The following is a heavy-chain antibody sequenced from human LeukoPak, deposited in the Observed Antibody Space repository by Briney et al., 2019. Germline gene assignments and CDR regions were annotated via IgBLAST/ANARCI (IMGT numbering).Heavy chain of an antibody. V-gene: IGHV3-7*03. D-gene: IGHD6-6*01. CDR3: ARSSYSSSSSV. CDR2: INSDGSEG. J-gene: IGHJ3*01. CDR1: GFTFSGFW. Sequence: QSGGSLRLSCAVSGFTFSGFWMSWSRQAPGKGLEWVASINSDGSEGYYADVVKGRFTISRDNAKNSLYLQINSLRAEDTAVYYCARSSYSSSSSVWGQGTMVTLSS.